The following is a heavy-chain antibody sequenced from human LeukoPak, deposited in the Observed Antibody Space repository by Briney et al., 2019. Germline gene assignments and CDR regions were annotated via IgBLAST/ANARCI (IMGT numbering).Heavy chain of an antibody. Sequence: SQTLSLTCAVSGGSISRGGYSWSSIRQPPGKGLEWIGYIYHSGRTYYNPSLKSRVTISVDRSKNQFSLKLSSVTAADTAVYYCARGNYGDYAFGVHAFDIWGQATMVTVSS. CDR2: IYHSGRT. D-gene: IGHD4-17*01. CDR3: ARGNYGDYAFGVHAFDI. CDR1: GGSISRGGYS. V-gene: IGHV4-30-2*01. J-gene: IGHJ3*02.